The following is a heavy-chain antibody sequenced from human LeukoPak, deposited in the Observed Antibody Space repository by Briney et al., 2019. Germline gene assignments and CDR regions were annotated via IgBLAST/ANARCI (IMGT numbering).Heavy chain of an antibody. Sequence: PSETLSLTCTVPGGSISSYYWSWIRQTPGKGLEWIGYIYYSGSTNYNPSVKSRVTISIDTSKNQFSLNLSSVTAADTAVYYCARGTTVTTPDYWGQGTLVTVSS. D-gene: IGHD4-17*01. CDR1: GGSISSYY. CDR2: IYYSGST. V-gene: IGHV4-59*08. J-gene: IGHJ4*02. CDR3: ARGTTVTTPDY.